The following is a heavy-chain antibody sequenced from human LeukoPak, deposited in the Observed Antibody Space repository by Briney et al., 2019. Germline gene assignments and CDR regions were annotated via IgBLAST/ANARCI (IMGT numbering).Heavy chain of an antibody. D-gene: IGHD6-19*01. CDR2: ISGSGDST. V-gene: IGHV3-23*01. Sequence: GGSLRLSCTVSGFTVSDNFMSWGREAPGTGLKWVSGISGSGDSTYYADSVKGRFTISRDNSKYTLYLQMSSLRAEDTAVYYCARRSGIAVAGAFDYWGQGTLVTVSS. CDR1: GFTVSDNF. J-gene: IGHJ4*02. CDR3: ARRSGIAVAGAFDY.